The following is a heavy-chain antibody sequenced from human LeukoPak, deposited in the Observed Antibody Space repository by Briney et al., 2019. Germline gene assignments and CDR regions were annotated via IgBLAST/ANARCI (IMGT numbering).Heavy chain of an antibody. V-gene: IGHV1-46*01. CDR1: GYTFTSYY. Sequence: ASVKLSCTASGYTFTSYYMRWVRQAPGQGLEWMGIINPLSGKTTYTQKFQDRDTITRDTSTSTEYMELRSLRSEASAVYYCAGDPGNYGGLGLDIWGQGTTVTVSS. J-gene: IGHJ3*02. D-gene: IGHD4-23*01. CDR2: INPLSGKT. CDR3: AGDPGNYGGLGLDI.